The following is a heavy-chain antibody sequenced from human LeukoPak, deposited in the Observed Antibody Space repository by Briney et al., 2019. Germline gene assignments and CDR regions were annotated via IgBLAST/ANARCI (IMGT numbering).Heavy chain of an antibody. CDR3: ARGDYSNSRSVYYYGMDV. J-gene: IGHJ6*02. D-gene: IGHD4-11*01. CDR2: IIPIFGTA. CDR1: GGTFSSYA. V-gene: IGHV1-69*13. Sequence: SVKVSCKAFGGTFSSYAISWVRQAPGQGLEWMGGIIPIFGTANYAQKFQGRVTITADESTSTAYMELSSLRSEDAAVYYCARGDYSNSRSVYYYGMDVWGQGTTVTVSS.